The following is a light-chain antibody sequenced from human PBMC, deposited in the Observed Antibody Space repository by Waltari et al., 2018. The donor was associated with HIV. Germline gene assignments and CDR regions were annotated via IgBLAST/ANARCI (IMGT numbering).Light chain of an antibody. Sequence: DIPMTQSPSTLSASVGDRVTITCRASQSLGSWLAWYQQKPGKAPKVLIYKASTLQSGVPSRFSGSGSGTEFTLTISSRQPDDFATYYCQHYNNYPWTFGQGTKVEIK. J-gene: IGKJ1*01. CDR2: KAS. CDR1: QSLGSW. CDR3: QHYNNYPWT. V-gene: IGKV1-5*03.